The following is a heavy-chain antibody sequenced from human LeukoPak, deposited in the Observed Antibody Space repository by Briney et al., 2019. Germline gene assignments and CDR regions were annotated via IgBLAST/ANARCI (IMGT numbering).Heavy chain of an antibody. CDR3: AGGAAVLWFGELLTNSDY. Sequence: GASVKVSCKASGGTFSSYAISWVRQAPGQGLEWMGGIIPIFGTANYAQKFQGRVTITADESTSTAYMELSSLRSEDTAVYYCAGGAAVLWFGELLTNSDYWGQGTLVTVSS. D-gene: IGHD3-10*01. J-gene: IGHJ4*02. CDR1: GGTFSSYA. CDR2: IIPIFGTA. V-gene: IGHV1-69*13.